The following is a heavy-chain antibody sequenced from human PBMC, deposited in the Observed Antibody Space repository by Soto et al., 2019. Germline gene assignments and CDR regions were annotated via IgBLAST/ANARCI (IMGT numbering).Heavy chain of an antibody. Sequence: QVQLVQSGAEVKKPGSSVKVSCKASGGTFSSYAISWVRQAPGQGLEWMGGTIPIFATANYAQTFQGRVTITADKSTRTAEIELRRLGAADTVVYYWARDPDYYDSSGYFVPVGPLCNWSDRWGQRTLVTFSS. D-gene: IGHD3-22*01. CDR2: TIPIFATA. CDR1: GGTFSSYA. CDR3: ARDPDYYDSSGYFVPVGPLCNWSDR. J-gene: IGHJ5*02. V-gene: IGHV1-69*06.